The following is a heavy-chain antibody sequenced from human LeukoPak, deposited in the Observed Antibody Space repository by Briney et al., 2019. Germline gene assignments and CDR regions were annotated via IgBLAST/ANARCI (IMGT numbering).Heavy chain of an antibody. CDR2: ISGSGGST. CDR3: AKDHGKWFGETDDAFDI. J-gene: IGHJ3*02. Sequence: GGSLRLSCAASGFTFSSYAMSWVRQAPGKGLEWVSAISGSGGSTYYADSVKGRFTISRDNSKNTLYLQMNNLRAEDTAVYYCAKDHGKWFGETDDAFDIWGQGTMVTVSS. CDR1: GFTFSSYA. D-gene: IGHD3-10*01. V-gene: IGHV3-23*01.